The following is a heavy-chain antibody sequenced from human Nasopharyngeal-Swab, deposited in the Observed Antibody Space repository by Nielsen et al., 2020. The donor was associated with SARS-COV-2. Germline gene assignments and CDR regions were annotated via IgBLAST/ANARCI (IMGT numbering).Heavy chain of an antibody. J-gene: IGHJ5*02. CDR1: GGSFSGYY. D-gene: IGHD2/OR15-2a*01. CDR2: INHSGST. V-gene: IGHV4-34*01. CDR3: ARGDVVLRWLDP. Sequence: SETLSLTCAVYGGSFSGYYWSWIRQPPGKGLEWIGEINHSGSTNYNPSLKSRVTISVDTSKNQFSLKLSSVTAADTAVYYCARGDVVLRWLDPWGQGTLVTVSS.